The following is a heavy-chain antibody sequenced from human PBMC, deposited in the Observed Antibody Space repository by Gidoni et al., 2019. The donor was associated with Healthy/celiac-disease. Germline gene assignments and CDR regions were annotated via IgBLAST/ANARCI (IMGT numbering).Heavy chain of an antibody. CDR1: GFTFSSYA. V-gene: IGHV3-30-3*01. CDR2: ISYDGSNK. CDR3: ARTSMIDAFDI. J-gene: IGHJ3*02. Sequence: QVQLVESGGGVVQPGRSLRLSCAASGFTFSSYAMHWVRQAPGKGLEWVAVISYDGSNKYYADSVKGRFTISRDNSKNTLYLQMNSLRAEDTAVYYCARTSMIDAFDIWGQGTMVTVSS. D-gene: IGHD3-22*01.